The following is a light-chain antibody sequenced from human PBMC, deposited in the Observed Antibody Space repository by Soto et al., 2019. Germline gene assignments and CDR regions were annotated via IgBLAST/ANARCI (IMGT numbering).Light chain of an antibody. Sequence: IVLTQSPGTLSLSPGERATLSCRASRRITSNRLAWYQQKRGQAPRLLIYGASRRATGIPDRFRGSGSGTDFTLTISRLEPEDFALYFCQQSDSSIVTFGPGTKLDIK. CDR2: GAS. CDR1: RRITSNR. V-gene: IGKV3-20*01. CDR3: QQSDSSIVT. J-gene: IGKJ3*01.